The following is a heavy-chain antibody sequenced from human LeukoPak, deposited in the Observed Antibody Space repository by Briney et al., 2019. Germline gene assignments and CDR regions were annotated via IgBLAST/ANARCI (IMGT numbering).Heavy chain of an antibody. CDR3: ARDYYDSSGFFVYYYGMDV. CDR1: GFTFSSYG. Sequence: PGGSLRLSCAASGFTFSSYGMHWVRQAPGKGLEWVAVISYDGSNKYYADSVKGRFTISRDNSKNTLYLQMNSLRAEDTAVYYCARDYYDSSGFFVYYYGMDVWGQGTTVTVSS. J-gene: IGHJ6*02. CDR2: ISYDGSNK. V-gene: IGHV3-30*03. D-gene: IGHD3-22*01.